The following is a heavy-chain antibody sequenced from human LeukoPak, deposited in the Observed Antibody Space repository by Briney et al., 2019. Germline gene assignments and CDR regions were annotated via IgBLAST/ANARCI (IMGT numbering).Heavy chain of an antibody. CDR2: IYNSANT. D-gene: IGHD5-12*01. CDR3: ARHSRSGYIGYENAFDI. Sequence: SETLSLTCTVSGDSISSSSYCWDWIRQPPGKGLEWIGNIYNSANTHYNLSLKTRITMSVDTSKNQFSLKLNSVTAADTGIYYCARHSRSGYIGYENAFDIWGQGTMVTVSS. V-gene: IGHV4-39*01. CDR1: GDSISSSSYC. J-gene: IGHJ3*02.